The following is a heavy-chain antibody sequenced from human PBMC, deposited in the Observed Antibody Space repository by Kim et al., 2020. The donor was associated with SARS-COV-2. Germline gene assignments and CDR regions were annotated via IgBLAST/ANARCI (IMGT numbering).Heavy chain of an antibody. CDR3: ARRGEPTGVATLHNYYYYHGLDV. Sequence: GGSLRLSCTASGFDFGNHWMTWVRQAPGKGLEWVANVKQDETEKYYVASVRGRFTISRDNAKNTLYLQMKSLRSGDTAVYYCARRGEPTGVATLHNYYYYHGLDVWGQGTTVTVAS. CDR2: VKQDETEK. V-gene: IGHV3-7*03. D-gene: IGHD3-10*01. CDR1: GFDFGNHW. J-gene: IGHJ6*02.